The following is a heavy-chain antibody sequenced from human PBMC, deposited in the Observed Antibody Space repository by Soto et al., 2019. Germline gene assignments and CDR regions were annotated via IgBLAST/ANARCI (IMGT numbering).Heavy chain of an antibody. CDR2: LSGSGGSK. Sequence: EVQLLESGGGLIQPGGSLRLSCAASGFTFSNYGMTWVRQAPGKGLEWVSVLSGSGGSKYYADSVKGRFTISRDNSGNTLDLQMNSLRAEDTALYYCAKGPPVGANSWYFDPWGQGTLVTVSS. J-gene: IGHJ5*02. CDR1: GFTFSNYG. D-gene: IGHD1-26*01. CDR3: AKGPPVGANSWYFDP. V-gene: IGHV3-23*01.